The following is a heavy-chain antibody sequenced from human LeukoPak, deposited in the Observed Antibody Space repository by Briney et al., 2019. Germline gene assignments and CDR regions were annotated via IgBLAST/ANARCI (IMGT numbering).Heavy chain of an antibody. CDR2: IYTSGST. J-gene: IGHJ4*02. V-gene: IGHV4-4*09. Sequence: SETLSLTCTVSGGSISSYYWSWIRQPPGKGLEWIGYIYTSGSTNYNPSLKSRVTISVDTSKNQFSLKLSSVTAADTAVYYCARQRIAAADIYYSDYWGQGTLVTVSS. CDR1: GGSISSYY. D-gene: IGHD6-13*01. CDR3: ARQRIAAADIYYSDY.